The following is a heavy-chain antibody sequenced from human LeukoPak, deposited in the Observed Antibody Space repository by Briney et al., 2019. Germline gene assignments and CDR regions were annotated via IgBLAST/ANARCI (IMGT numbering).Heavy chain of an antibody. Sequence: TLSLTCTVSGGSLSSGGYYWSWIRQPPGKGLEWIGYIYHSGNTYYNPSLKSRVIISVDTSKNQFSLKLSSVTAADTAVYYCAREPRTYYYDSSGLSDAFDIWGQGTMVTVSS. D-gene: IGHD3-22*01. V-gene: IGHV4-30-2*01. CDR1: GGSLSSGGYY. CDR2: IYHSGNT. J-gene: IGHJ3*02. CDR3: AREPRTYYYDSSGLSDAFDI.